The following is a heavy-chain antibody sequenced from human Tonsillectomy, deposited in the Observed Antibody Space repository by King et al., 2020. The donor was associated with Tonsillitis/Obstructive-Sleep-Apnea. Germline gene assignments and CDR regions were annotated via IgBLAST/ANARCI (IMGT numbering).Heavy chain of an antibody. CDR2: VDHTGST. CDR1: GGSFSGYF. V-gene: IGHV4-34*01. J-gene: IGHJ4*02. Sequence: VQLQQWGAGLLKPSETLSLTCDVYGGSFSGYFWTWIRRTPGKGLEWIGEVDHTGSTNNNPSLKSRVTISEDTSRNQFSLNLNSVTAADTAVYYCARGSVEQDWAFDYWGQGTLVTVSS. CDR3: ARGSVEQDWAFDY. D-gene: IGHD3/OR15-3a*01.